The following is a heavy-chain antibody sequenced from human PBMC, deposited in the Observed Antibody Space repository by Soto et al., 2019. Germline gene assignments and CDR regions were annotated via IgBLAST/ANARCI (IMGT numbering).Heavy chain of an antibody. D-gene: IGHD6-13*01. CDR2: ISYDGSNK. CDR1: GFTFSSYG. Sequence: QVQLVESGGGVFQPGRSLRLSCAASGFTFSSYGMHWVRQAPGKGLEWVAVISYDGSNKYYADSVKGRFTISRDNSKNTLYLKMKSLRAEDTAVYYCAKVGEQLVRENYYYGMDVWGQGTTVNVSS. J-gene: IGHJ6*02. CDR3: AKVGEQLVRENYYYGMDV. V-gene: IGHV3-30*18.